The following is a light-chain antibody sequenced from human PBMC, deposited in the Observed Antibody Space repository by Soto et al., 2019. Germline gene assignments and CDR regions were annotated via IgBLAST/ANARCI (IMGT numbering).Light chain of an antibody. V-gene: IGLV2-14*01. Sequence: QSAPTQPASVSGSPGQSITISCTGTSSDVGAYDYVSWYQHHPGKAPKLMIHEVSDRPSGISNRFSGSKSGNTASLTISGLQAEDEADYYCSSYTSATTYVFGTGTKVTVL. J-gene: IGLJ1*01. CDR2: EVS. CDR1: SSDVGAYDY. CDR3: SSYTSATTYV.